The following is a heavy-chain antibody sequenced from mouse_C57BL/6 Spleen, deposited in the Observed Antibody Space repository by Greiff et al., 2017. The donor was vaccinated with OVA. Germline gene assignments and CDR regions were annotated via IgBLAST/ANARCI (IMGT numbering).Heavy chain of an antibody. CDR3: ASRDDGYPAWFAY. J-gene: IGHJ3*01. D-gene: IGHD2-3*01. CDR2: ISSGGSYT. Sequence: DVHLVESGGDLVKPGGSLKLSCAASGFTFGSYGMSWVRQTPDKRLEWVATISSGGSYTYYPDSVKGRFTISRDNAKNTLYLQMSSLKSEDTAMYYCASRDDGYPAWFAYWGQGTLVTVSA. V-gene: IGHV5-6*01. CDR1: GFTFGSYG.